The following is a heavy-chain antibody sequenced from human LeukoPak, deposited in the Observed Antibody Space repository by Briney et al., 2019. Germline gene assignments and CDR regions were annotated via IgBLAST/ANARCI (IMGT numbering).Heavy chain of an antibody. J-gene: IGHJ4*02. V-gene: IGHV3-23*01. Sequence: QSGGSLRLSCAASGFTFSSYWMSWVRQAPGKGLEWVSAISGSGGSTYYADSVKGRFTISRDNSKNTLYLQMNSLRAEDTAVYYCAKPLLGRAAAFDYWGQGTLVTVSS. CDR3: AKPLLGRAAAFDY. D-gene: IGHD6-13*01. CDR1: GFTFSSYW. CDR2: ISGSGGST.